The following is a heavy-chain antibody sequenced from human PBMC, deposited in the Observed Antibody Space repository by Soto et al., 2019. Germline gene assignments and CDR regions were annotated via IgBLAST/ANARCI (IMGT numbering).Heavy chain of an antibody. D-gene: IGHD3-3*01. Sequence: QVHLQQWGAGLLKPSETLSLTCAVYGGSVNGYYWNWIRQPPGKGLEWIGEINHTGGTHYNPSLKSRVTMSVDTPKNQFSLRLSSVTAADTAIYYCATRITVFGWLIPPFDPWGQGTQVTVSS. CDR1: GGSVNGYY. CDR2: INHTGGT. CDR3: ATRITVFGWLIPPFDP. J-gene: IGHJ5*02. V-gene: IGHV4-34*02.